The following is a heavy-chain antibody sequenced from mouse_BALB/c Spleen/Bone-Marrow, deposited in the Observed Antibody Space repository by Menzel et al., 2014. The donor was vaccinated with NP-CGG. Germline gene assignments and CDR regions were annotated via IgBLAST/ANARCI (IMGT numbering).Heavy chain of an antibody. J-gene: IGHJ2*01. V-gene: IGHV4-2*02. CDR2: INPGSSTI. CDR3: ARLGYYGYHDN. CDR1: GFDFGRYW. D-gene: IGHD1-2*01. Sequence: EVKLVESGGGLVQPGGSLNLACVASGFDFGRYWMSWARQAPGKGLEWIGEINPGSSTINYSPSLKDKFIMSRDNAKNTLYLQMRKVRSEDTAHYYCARLGYYGYHDNWGQGTTLTVSS.